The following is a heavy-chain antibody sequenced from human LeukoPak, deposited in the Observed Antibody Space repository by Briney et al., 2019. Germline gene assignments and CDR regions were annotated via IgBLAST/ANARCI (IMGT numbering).Heavy chain of an antibody. D-gene: IGHD2-15*01. CDR1: GYTFTAYY. Sequence: ASVKVSCKASGYTFTAYYMHWVRQAPGQGLECMGWINPNSGGTSSAQKFQGRVTMTRDTSISAAYMELSRLTSDDTTVYYCARDLRYCSGGSCFFDNWGQGTLVTVSS. V-gene: IGHV1-2*02. J-gene: IGHJ4*02. CDR2: INPNSGGT. CDR3: ARDLRYCSGGSCFFDN.